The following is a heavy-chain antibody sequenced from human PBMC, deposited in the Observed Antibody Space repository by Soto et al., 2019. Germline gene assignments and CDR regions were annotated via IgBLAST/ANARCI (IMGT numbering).Heavy chain of an antibody. V-gene: IGHV4-34*01. J-gene: IGHJ4*02. D-gene: IGHD2-8*02. Sequence: QVQLQQSGAGLLKPSETLSLTCAVYGGSFSGYDWTWIRQPPGTGLEWIGEINHSGSTNYNPSLKSRVTISVDTSKNQFSLKLTSVTAADTAVYYCARGKITGLFDYWGQATLVTVSS. CDR3: ARGKITGLFDY. CDR1: GGSFSGYD. CDR2: INHSGST.